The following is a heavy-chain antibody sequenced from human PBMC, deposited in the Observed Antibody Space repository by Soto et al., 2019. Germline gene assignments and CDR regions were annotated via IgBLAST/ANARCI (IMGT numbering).Heavy chain of an antibody. J-gene: IGHJ6*02. CDR2: ISYDGSNK. V-gene: IGHV3-30-3*01. Sequence: PGGSLRLSCAAAGVTFSSYAMHWVRQAPGKGLEWVAVISYDGSNKYYADSVKGRFTISRDNSKNTLYLQTNSLRAEDTAVYYCAREGYYDFWSGYYPGYYYYGMDVWGQGTTVTVSS. D-gene: IGHD3-3*01. CDR3: AREGYYDFWSGYYPGYYYYGMDV. CDR1: GVTFSSYA.